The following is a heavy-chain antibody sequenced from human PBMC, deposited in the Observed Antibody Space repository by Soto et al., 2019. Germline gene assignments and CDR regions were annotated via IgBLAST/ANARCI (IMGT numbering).Heavy chain of an antibody. V-gene: IGHV3-74*02. CDR2: INSDGSST. CDR3: VITSLVVAAATREDY. CDR1: GLTFTNAW. D-gene: IGHD2-15*01. J-gene: IGHJ4*02. Sequence: EVKLVESGGGLVKPGGSLRLSCAASGLTFTNAWMNWVRQVPGKGLVWVSRINSDGSSTSYADSVKGRFTISRDNAKNTLYLQMNSLRAEDTAVYYCVITSLVVAAATREDYWGQGTLVTVSS.